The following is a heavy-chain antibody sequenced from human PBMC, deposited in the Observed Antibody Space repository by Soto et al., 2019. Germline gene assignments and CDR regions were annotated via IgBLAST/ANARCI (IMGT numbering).Heavy chain of an antibody. J-gene: IGHJ6*03. CDR1: GDSISRGGYF. D-gene: IGHD1-26*01. CDR3: ARGILRPNHYMDV. Sequence: QVQLQESGPGLVKPSQTLSLTCIVSGDSISRGGYFWTWIRQHPGKGLEWIGYIYDSGSAFYNPSLKSRVTMSVDTSKNQFSLNLRSVTAADTAVFYCARGILRPNHYMDVWGKGNAVDVSS. V-gene: IGHV4-31*03. CDR2: IYDSGSA.